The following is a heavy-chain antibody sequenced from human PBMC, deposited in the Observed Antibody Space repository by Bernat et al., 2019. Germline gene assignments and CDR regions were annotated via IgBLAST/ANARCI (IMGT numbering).Heavy chain of an antibody. CDR2: IKQDGSEK. Sequence: EVQLVESGGGLVQPGGSLRLSCAASGFTFSRSWMSWVRQAPGKGLEWVANIKQDGSEKHYVDSVKGRFTISGDNGKNSLFLKMNSLRAEDTAVYYCASEWVRFTPLDPWGQGNLVTVSS. D-gene: IGHD5-12*01. CDR3: ASEWVRFTPLDP. V-gene: IGHV3-7*01. J-gene: IGHJ5*02. CDR1: GFTFSRSW.